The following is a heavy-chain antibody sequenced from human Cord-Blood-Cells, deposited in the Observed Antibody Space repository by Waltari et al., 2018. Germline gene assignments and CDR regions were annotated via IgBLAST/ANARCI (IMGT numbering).Heavy chain of an antibody. CDR1: GGSISSSSYY. CDR3: ARQGLYYDILTGYYPFDD. CDR2: IYYSGST. V-gene: IGHV4-39*01. D-gene: IGHD3-9*01. J-gene: IGHJ4*02. Sequence: QLQLQESGPGLVKPSETLSLTCTVSGGSISSSSYYWGWIRQPPGKGLEWCGSIYYSGSTYFNPSLKSQVTISVVTSKNRCSPKLSTVTAADTAVYYCARQGLYYDILTGYYPFDDWGQGTLVTVSS.